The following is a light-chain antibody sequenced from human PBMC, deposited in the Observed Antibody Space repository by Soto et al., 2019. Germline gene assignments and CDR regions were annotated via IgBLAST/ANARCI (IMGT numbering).Light chain of an antibody. CDR3: QLYSISPPMYT. CDR2: SSS. CDR1: QSVNSSY. Sequence: EIVLTQSPGTLSLSPGERATLSCRASQSVNSSYLAWYQQKTGQAPRLLIYSSSSRATDISDRFSGSGSGRDFTVTIRRLVGEDFQVYDCQLYSISPPMYTFGHGTKLEIK. V-gene: IGKV3-20*01. J-gene: IGKJ2*01.